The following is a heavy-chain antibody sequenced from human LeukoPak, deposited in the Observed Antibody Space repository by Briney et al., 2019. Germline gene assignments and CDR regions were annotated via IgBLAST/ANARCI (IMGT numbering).Heavy chain of an antibody. J-gene: IGHJ5*02. CDR1: GFTFSSYW. CDR3: ARSPLSYDYVWGSYRIEWFDP. D-gene: IGHD3-16*02. CDR2: INSDGSST. V-gene: IGHV3-74*01. Sequence: GGSLRLSCAASGFTFSSYWMHWARQAPGKGLVWVSRINSDGSSTSYADSVKGRVTISRDNAKNTLYLQRNSLRAEDTAVYYCARSPLSYDYVWGSYRIEWFDPWGQGTLVTVSS.